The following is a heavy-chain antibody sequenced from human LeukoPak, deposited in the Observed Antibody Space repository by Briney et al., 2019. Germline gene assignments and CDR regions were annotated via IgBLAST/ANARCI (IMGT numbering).Heavy chain of an antibody. J-gene: IGHJ4*02. CDR2: IYSGGST. CDR3: ARDPYYYDSSGYYRYSLDY. CDR1: GFTVSSNY. V-gene: IGHV3-53*01. Sequence: PGGSLRLSCAASGFTVSSNYMSWVRQAPGKGLEWVSVIYSGGSTYYADSVKGRFTISRDNSKNTLYLQMNSLRAEDTAVYYCARDPYYYDSSGYYRYSLDYWGQGTLVTVSS. D-gene: IGHD3-22*01.